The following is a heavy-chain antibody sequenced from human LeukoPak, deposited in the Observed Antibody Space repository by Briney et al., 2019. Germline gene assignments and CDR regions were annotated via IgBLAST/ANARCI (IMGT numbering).Heavy chain of an antibody. CDR2: INDSGST. J-gene: IGHJ2*01. CDR3: ARYGGAGAGTTWYFNL. CDR1: GGSFSGYY. V-gene: IGHV4-34*01. Sequence: SETLSLTCAVYGGSFSGYYWTWVRQPPGKGLEWIGEINDSGSTNYNPSLKSRVSISIDMSKNQFSLKQTSVTAADTAVYYCARYGGAGAGTTWYFNLWGRGTLVTVSS. D-gene: IGHD6-19*01.